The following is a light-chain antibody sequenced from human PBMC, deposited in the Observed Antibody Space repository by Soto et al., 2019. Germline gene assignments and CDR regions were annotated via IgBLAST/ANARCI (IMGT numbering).Light chain of an antibody. J-gene: IGKJ1*01. CDR2: DAS. CDR1: QSISSW. Sequence: GDIVPITCRASQSISSWLAWYQQKPGKAPKLLIYDASSLESGVPSRFSGSGSGTEFTLTISSLQPDDFATYYCQQYNSSPWTFGQGTKVDIK. CDR3: QQYNSSPWT. V-gene: IGKV1-5*01.